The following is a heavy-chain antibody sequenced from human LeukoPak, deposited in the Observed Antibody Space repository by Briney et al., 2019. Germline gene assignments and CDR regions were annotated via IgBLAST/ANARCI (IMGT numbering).Heavy chain of an antibody. CDR1: GYSISSGYY. CDR3: ARRSGAARLDY. Sequence: PSETLSLTCTVSGYSISSGYYWGWIRQPPGKGLEWIGSIYHSGSTYYNPPLKSRVTISVDTSKNQFSLKLSSVTAADTAVYYCARRSGAARLDYWGQGTLVTVSS. V-gene: IGHV4-38-2*02. CDR2: IYHSGST. D-gene: IGHD6-6*01. J-gene: IGHJ4*02.